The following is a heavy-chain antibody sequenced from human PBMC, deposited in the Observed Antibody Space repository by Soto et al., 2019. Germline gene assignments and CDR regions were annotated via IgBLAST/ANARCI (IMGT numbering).Heavy chain of an antibody. D-gene: IGHD3-3*01. CDR1: GGSISSGDYY. CDR2: IYYTGST. J-gene: IGHJ6*02. V-gene: IGHV4-61*08. Sequence: SETLSLTCTVSGGSISSGDYYWSWIRQPPGKGLEWIGYIYYTGSTNYSPSLKNRVTMSVDTSKDQFSLKLTSATAADTAVYYCASTATGVVIIKDYYYYGMDVWGQGSTVAV. CDR3: ASTATGVVIIKDYYYYGMDV.